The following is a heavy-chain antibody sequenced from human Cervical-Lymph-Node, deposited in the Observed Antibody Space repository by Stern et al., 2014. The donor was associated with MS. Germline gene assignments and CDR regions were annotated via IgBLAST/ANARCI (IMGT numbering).Heavy chain of an antibody. CDR1: GGTFSTLT. CDR2: ITPIFGAT. D-gene: IGHD6-19*01. Sequence: VQLVQSGAEVKKPGSSVKVSCKASGGTFSTLTISWLRQAPGQGLEWMGGITPIFGATKYAQRFQGRVTITADESTSTAYMDLSSLISEDTAFYYCAAGGSAVFDPWGQGTLVTVSS. V-gene: IGHV1-69*01. J-gene: IGHJ5*02. CDR3: AAGGSAVFDP.